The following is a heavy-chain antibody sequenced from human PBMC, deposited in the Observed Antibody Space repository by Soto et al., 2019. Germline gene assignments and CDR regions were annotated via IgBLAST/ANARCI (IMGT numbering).Heavy chain of an antibody. V-gene: IGHV3-53*02. J-gene: IGHJ4*02. CDR2: IYSDGTT. D-gene: IGHD6-6*01. CDR3: XILSN. Sequence: EVQLVETGGGLIQPGGSLRLSCAASGFTVSSNYMNWVRQAPGKGLEWVSIIYSDGTTSYADSVKGRFTISRDNFKNTLXLQXXSXXXEXTXXXXXXILSNWGQGTLVTVSS. CDR1: GFTVSSNY.